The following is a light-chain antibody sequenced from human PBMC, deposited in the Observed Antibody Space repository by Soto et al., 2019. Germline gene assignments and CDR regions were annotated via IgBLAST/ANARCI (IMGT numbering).Light chain of an antibody. Sequence: EIVLTQSPGTLSLSPGERSTLSCMASQSVSSNLAWYQQKPGQSPRLLIYGASNRASGIPDRFSGSASGADFTLSIARLEPEDFAMYYCQQDGSTPLTFGGGTKVDNK. J-gene: IGKJ4*01. V-gene: IGKV3-20*01. CDR3: QQDGSTPLT. CDR1: QSVSSN. CDR2: GAS.